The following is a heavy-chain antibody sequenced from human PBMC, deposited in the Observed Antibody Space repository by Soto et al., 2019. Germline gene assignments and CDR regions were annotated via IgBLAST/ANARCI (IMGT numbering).Heavy chain of an antibody. J-gene: IGHJ4*02. CDR1: GYSFTSYW. V-gene: IGHV5-51*01. D-gene: IGHD3-22*01. Sequence: GESLKISCKGSGYSFTSYWIGWVRQMPGKGLEWMGIIYPGDSDTRYSPSFQGQVTISADKSISTAYLQWSSLKASDTAVYYCARLPYYYDSSGYSNFDYWGQGTLVTVYS. CDR3: ARLPYYYDSSGYSNFDY. CDR2: IYPGDSDT.